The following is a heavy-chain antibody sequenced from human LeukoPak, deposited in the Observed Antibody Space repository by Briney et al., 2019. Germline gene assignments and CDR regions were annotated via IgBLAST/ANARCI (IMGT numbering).Heavy chain of an antibody. CDR2: ISAYNGNT. V-gene: IGHV1-18*01. Sequence: ASVKVSCKASGGTFSSYAISWVRQAPGQGLEWMGWISAYNGNTNYAQKLQGRVTMTIDTSTSTAYMELRSLRSDDAAVYYCARQAVAGTSDWFDPWGQGTLVTVSS. D-gene: IGHD6-19*01. CDR3: ARQAVAGTSDWFDP. CDR1: GGTFSSYA. J-gene: IGHJ5*02.